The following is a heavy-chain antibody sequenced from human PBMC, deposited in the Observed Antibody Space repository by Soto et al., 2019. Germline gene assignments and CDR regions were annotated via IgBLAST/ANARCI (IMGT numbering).Heavy chain of an antibody. D-gene: IGHD3-10*01. J-gene: IGHJ4*02. CDR1: GFTFNNYA. V-gene: IGHV3-23*01. CDR2: ITGSGSDT. CDR3: AKLGSSAWSPHYYFDY. Sequence: GGSLRLSCAASGFTFNNYAMGWVRQTPGKGLEWVSAITGSGSDTYYLDSVKGRFTISRDNSKNTLFLQVNSLRAEDTAIYYCAKLGSSAWSPHYYFDYWGQGTLVTVSS.